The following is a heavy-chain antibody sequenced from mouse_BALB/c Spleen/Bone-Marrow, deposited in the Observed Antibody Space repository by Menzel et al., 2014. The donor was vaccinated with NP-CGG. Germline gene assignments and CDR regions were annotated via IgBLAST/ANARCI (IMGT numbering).Heavy chain of an antibody. CDR3: ARGDYRSYYFDY. J-gene: IGHJ2*01. D-gene: IGHD2-14*01. V-gene: IGHV1-54*01. Sequence: QVRLQQSGAELVRPGTSVKVSCKASGYAFTNYLIEWVKQRPGQGLEWIGVINPGSGGTNYNEEFKGKATLTADKSSSTAYMQLSSLTSDDSAVYFCARGDYRSYYFDYWGQGTTLTVSS. CDR2: INPGSGGT. CDR1: GYAFTNYL.